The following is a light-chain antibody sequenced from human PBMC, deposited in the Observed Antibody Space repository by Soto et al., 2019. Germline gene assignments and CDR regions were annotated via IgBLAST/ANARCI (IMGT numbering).Light chain of an antibody. CDR1: QSVSSY. CDR3: QQRSNWPLT. V-gene: IGKV3-11*01. Sequence: EIVLTQSPATLSLSPGEIATLSCRASQSVSSYLAWYQQKPGQAPRLLIYDASNRATGIPARFSGSGSGTDCTLTISSLEPEDFAVYYCQQRSNWPLTFGGGTKVEIK. J-gene: IGKJ4*01. CDR2: DAS.